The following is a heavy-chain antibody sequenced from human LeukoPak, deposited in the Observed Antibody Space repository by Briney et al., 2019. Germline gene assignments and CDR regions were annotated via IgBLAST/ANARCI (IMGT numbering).Heavy chain of an antibody. CDR2: IIPIFGTA. V-gene: IGHV1-69*05. J-gene: IGHJ4*02. Sequence: ASVKVSCKASGGTFSSYAISWVRQAPGQGLEWMGGIIPIFGTANYAQKFQGRVTITTDESTSTAYMELSSLRPEDTAVYYCATELVVGYYFDYWGQGTLVTVSS. D-gene: IGHD2-21*01. CDR1: GGTFSSYA. CDR3: ATELVVGYYFDY.